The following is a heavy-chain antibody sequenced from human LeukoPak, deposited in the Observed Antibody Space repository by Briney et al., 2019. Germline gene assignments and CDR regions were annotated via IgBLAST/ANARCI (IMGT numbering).Heavy chain of an antibody. V-gene: IGHV1-18*01. D-gene: IGHD3-16*01. J-gene: IGHJ4*02. CDR1: GGTFSSYA. CDR2: ISAYNGNT. CDR3: ATLRFLIFDY. Sequence: GASVKVSCKASGGTFSSYAISWVRQAPGQGLEWMGWISAYNGNTDYAQTFQGRVTMTTDTSTSTAYMELRSLRSEDTAVYYCATLRFLIFDYWGQGTLVTVSS.